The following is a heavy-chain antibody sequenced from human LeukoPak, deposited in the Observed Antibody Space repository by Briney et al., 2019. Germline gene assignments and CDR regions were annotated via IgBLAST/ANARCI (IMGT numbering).Heavy chain of an antibody. J-gene: IGHJ4*02. CDR3: ATRKLGNDY. CDR1: GGSVSDYY. V-gene: IGHV4-59*02. Sequence: SETLSLTCTVSGGSVSDYYWSWIRQSPGEGLEWIGYIYYTETSYNPSLKSRVTISADTSKNQFSLKLYSVTAADTAVYYCATRKLGNDYWGQGTLVTVSS. D-gene: IGHD7-27*01. CDR2: IYYTET.